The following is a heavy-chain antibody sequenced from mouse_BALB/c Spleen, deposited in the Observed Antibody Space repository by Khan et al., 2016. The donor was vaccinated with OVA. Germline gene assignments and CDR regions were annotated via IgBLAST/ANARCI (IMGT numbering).Heavy chain of an antibody. D-gene: IGHD2-2*01. CDR2: ISSAGSYT. J-gene: IGHJ3*01. V-gene: IGHV5-6*01. Sequence: EVELVESGGDLVKPGGSLKLSCAASGFTFSNYDMSWVRQTPDKRLEWVATISSAGSYTYYPDSVKGRFTISRDNAKNTLYLQMSSLKSEDTAMYYCARRGYDEAWLAYWGQGTLVTVSA. CDR3: ARRGYDEAWLAY. CDR1: GFTFSNYD.